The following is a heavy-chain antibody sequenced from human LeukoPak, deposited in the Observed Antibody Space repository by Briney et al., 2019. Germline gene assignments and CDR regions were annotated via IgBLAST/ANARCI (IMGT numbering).Heavy chain of an antibody. Sequence: GGSLRLSCTASGFKFDDYGMTWVRQAPGKGLEWVSNINWNGNSRGYAHSVRGRFTIYRDNSKNSLYLQMNSLRVEDTAFYCCARGAFLHWYWFDPWGQGTLVTVSS. J-gene: IGHJ5*02. V-gene: IGHV3-20*04. D-gene: IGHD2-8*02. CDR1: GFKFDDYG. CDR3: ARGAFLHWYWFDP. CDR2: INWNGNSR.